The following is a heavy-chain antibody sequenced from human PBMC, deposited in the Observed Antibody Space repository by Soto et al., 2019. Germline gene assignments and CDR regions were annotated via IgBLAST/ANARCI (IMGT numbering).Heavy chain of an antibody. CDR3: AKDRASKVLRYFDWLPPDAFDI. V-gene: IGHV3-23*01. D-gene: IGHD3-9*01. J-gene: IGHJ3*02. Sequence: GGSLRLSCAASGFTFSSYAMSWVRQAPGKGLKWVSAISGSGGSTYYADSVKGRFTISRDNSKNTLYLQMNSLRAEDTAVYYCAKDRASKVLRYFDWLPPDAFDIWGQGTMVTVSS. CDR2: ISGSGGST. CDR1: GFTFSSYA.